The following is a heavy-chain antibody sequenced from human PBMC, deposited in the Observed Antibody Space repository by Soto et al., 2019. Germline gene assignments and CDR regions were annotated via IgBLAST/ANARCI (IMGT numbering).Heavy chain of an antibody. CDR2: IYSGGST. CDR1: GFTVSSNY. Sequence: RGGSLRLSCAASGFTVSSNYMSWVRQAPGKGLEWVSVIYSGGSTYYADSVKGRFTISRDNSKNTLYLQMNSLRAEDTAVYYCASNIYYYYGMDVWGQGTTVTVSS. J-gene: IGHJ6*02. V-gene: IGHV3-53*01. CDR3: ASNIYYYYGMDV.